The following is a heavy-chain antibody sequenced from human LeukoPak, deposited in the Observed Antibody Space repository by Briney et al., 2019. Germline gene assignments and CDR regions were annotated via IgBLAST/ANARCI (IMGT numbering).Heavy chain of an antibody. CDR2: MNPNSGNT. CDR3: ARGLRAIFGVVILYNWFDP. J-gene: IGHJ5*02. V-gene: IGHV1-8*01. CDR1: GYTFTSYD. Sequence: ASVKVSCKASGYTFTSYDINWMRQATGQGLEWMGWMNPNSGNTGYAQKFQGRVTMTRNTSISTAYMELSSLRSEDTAVYYCARGLRAIFGVVILYNWFDPWGQGTLVTVSS. D-gene: IGHD3-3*01.